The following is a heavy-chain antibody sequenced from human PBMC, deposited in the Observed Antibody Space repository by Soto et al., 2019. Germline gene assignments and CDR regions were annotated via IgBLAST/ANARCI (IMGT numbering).Heavy chain of an antibody. D-gene: IGHD5-18*01. Sequence: QVQLVESGGTVVQPGRSLRLSCAASGFTFSSYCMYWVRQAPGKGLEWVAAISYDGSNNYHADSVKGRFTISRDNSKNTLYLQLNSLRTEDTAVYYCAKDIVKYTYGACDYWGQGVLVTVSS. CDR1: GFTFSSYC. J-gene: IGHJ4*02. CDR3: AKDIVKYTYGACDY. V-gene: IGHV3-30*18. CDR2: ISYDGSNN.